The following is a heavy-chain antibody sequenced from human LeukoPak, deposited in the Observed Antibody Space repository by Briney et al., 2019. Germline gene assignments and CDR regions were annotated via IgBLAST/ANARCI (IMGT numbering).Heavy chain of an antibody. CDR2: MNPNSANT. J-gene: IGHJ1*01. CDR3: ARDGPRGYFQH. CDR1: GYTFTNYD. D-gene: IGHD1-14*01. V-gene: IGHV1-8*01. Sequence: ASVKVSCKASGYTFTNYDINWVRQATGQGLEWMGWMNPNSANTGYAQKFQGRVTMTRNTSISTAYLELRSLRSDDTAVYYCARDGPRGYFQHWGQGTLITVSS.